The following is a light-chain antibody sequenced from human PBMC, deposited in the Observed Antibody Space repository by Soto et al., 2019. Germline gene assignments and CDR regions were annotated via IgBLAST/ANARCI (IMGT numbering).Light chain of an antibody. CDR1: QTISSW. V-gene: IGKV1-5*03. Sequence: IQVKMSPSTLSASVGDRVTITCRASQTISSWLAWYQQKPGKAPNLLIYKASSLESGVPSRFSGSGSGTEFTLTITSLQPDDFATYYCQQYNSYSRTFGQGTKVDIK. J-gene: IGKJ1*01. CDR2: KAS. CDR3: QQYNSYSRT.